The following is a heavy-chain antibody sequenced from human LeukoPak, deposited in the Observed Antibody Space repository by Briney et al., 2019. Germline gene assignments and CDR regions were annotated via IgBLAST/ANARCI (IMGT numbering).Heavy chain of an antibody. Sequence: SETLSLTCTVSGGSISSYYWSWIRQPPGKGLEWIGYIYYSGSTNYNPSLKSRVTISVDTSKNQFSLKLSSVTAADTAVYYCARFSSSWSNNWVDPWGQGTLVTVSS. CDR3: ARFSSSWSNNWVDP. CDR2: IYYSGST. D-gene: IGHD6-13*01. V-gene: IGHV4-59*01. J-gene: IGHJ5*02. CDR1: GGSISSYY.